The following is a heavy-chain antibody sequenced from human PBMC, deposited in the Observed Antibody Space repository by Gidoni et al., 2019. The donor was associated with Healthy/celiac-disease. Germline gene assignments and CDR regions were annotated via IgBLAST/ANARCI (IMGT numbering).Heavy chain of an antibody. CDR2: INHSGST. Sequence: QVQLQQWGAGLLKPSEPLSLTCAVYGGSFSGYYWSWIRQPPGKGLEWIGEINHSGSTNYNPSLKSRVTISVDTSKNQFSLKLSSVTAADTAVYYCARKGFLEWSEDYYYYYGMDVWGQGTTVTVSS. D-gene: IGHD3-3*01. CDR1: GGSFSGYY. CDR3: ARKGFLEWSEDYYYYYGMDV. J-gene: IGHJ6*02. V-gene: IGHV4-34*01.